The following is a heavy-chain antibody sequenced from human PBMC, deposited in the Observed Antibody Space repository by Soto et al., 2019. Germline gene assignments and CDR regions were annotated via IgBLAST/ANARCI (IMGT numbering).Heavy chain of an antibody. J-gene: IGHJ4*02. D-gene: IGHD5-18*01. CDR3: ARDGNFAFRGYSFAFDL. V-gene: IGHV1-2*06. Sequence: ASVKVSCKASGYRFTTYYIHWERQAPGQGLEWMGRMNIDTGGTTYAQKFQGRVTMTRDTSISTAYMEVSSVKSDDTAMYYCARDGNFAFRGYSFAFDLWGQGTLVTVSS. CDR2: MNIDTGGT. CDR1: GYRFTTYY.